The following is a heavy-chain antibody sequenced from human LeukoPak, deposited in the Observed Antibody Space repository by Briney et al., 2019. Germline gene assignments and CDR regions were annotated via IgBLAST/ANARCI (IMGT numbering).Heavy chain of an antibody. D-gene: IGHD4-17*01. CDR3: ARGATVTRYDY. J-gene: IGHJ4*02. V-gene: IGHV3-48*03. Sequence: GRCTVSGDNAENSLYLQMNSLRAEDTAVYYCARGATVTRYDYWGQGTLVTVSS.